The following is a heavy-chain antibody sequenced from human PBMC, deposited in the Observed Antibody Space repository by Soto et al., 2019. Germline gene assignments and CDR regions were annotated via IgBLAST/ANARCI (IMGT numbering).Heavy chain of an antibody. J-gene: IGHJ5*02. CDR2: IWYDGSNK. CDR3: ARYVVHNWFDP. Sequence: PGGSLRLSCAASGFTFSSYGMHWVRQAPGKGLEWVAVIWYDGSNKYYADSVKGRFTISRDNSKNTLYLQMNSLRAEDTAVYYCARYVVHNWFDPWGQGTLVTVSS. CDR1: GFTFSSYG. V-gene: IGHV3-33*01. D-gene: IGHD6-6*01.